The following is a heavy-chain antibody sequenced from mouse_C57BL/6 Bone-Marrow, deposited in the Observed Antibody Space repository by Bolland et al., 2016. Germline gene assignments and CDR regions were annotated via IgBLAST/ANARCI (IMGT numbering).Heavy chain of an antibody. V-gene: IGHV5-2*01. J-gene: IGHJ3*01. D-gene: IGHD1-1*01. Sequence: YPDTMERRFIISRDNTKKTLYLQMSSLRSEDTALYYCARHGGNGLLHFDYWGQGTLV. CDR3: ARHGGNGLLHFDY.